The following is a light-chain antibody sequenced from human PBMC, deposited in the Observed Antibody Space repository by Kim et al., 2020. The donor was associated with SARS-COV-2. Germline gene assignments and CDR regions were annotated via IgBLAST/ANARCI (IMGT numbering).Light chain of an antibody. J-gene: IGKJ4*01. CDR2: GAS. V-gene: IGKV3-15*01. CDR1: QSISSD. Sequence: GAPGERATLSSRASQSISSDLAWYQHKPGQAPRLLVYGASTRATGIPVRFSGSGSGTEFTLTISSLQSEDFAVYYCHQFKKWPLTFGGGTKVDIK. CDR3: HQFKKWPLT.